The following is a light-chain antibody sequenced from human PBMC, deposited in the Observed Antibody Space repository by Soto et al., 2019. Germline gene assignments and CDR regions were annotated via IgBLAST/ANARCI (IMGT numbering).Light chain of an antibody. J-gene: IGKJ3*01. CDR3: QHYDNLPPFT. V-gene: IGKV1-33*01. CDR1: QDIRRY. Sequence: IQMTQSPSSLSASVGDRVTITCQASQDIRRYLNWYQQKPGRAPKLLISGASNLETGVPSRFSGSGYGTDFIFTISSLQPEDIGTYYCQHYDNLPPFTFGPGTKVGIK. CDR2: GAS.